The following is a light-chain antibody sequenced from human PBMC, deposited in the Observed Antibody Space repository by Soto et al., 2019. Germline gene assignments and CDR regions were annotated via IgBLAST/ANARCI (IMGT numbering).Light chain of an antibody. CDR3: HHYET. J-gene: IGKJ1*01. CDR1: QIVNNNY. CDR2: GAS. Sequence: EIVLTHSPGTLSLSPGERATLSCRASQIVNNNYLAWYQQKPGQAPRLLMYGASIRDAGVPDRFSGSGSGTEFTLTISRLEPEDFTVYYCHHYETFGQGTKVDIK. V-gene: IGKV3-20*01.